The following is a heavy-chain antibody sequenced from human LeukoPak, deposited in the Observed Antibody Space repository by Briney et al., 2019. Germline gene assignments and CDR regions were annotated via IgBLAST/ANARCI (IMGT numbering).Heavy chain of an antibody. J-gene: IGHJ4*02. CDR1: GFTFSSYG. Sequence: GRSLRLSCAASGFTFSSYGMHWVRQAPGKGLEWVAVISYDGSNKYYADSVKGRFTISRDNSKNTLYLQMNSLRAEDTAVYYCARVRAGYYCDNWGQGTLVTVSS. CDR3: ARVRAGYYCDN. CDR2: ISYDGSNK. V-gene: IGHV3-30*03.